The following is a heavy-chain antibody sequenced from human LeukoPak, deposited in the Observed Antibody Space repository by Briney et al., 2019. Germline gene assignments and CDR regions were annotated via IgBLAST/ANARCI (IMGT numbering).Heavy chain of an antibody. D-gene: IGHD3-10*01. CDR3: AGANPGVLWFGELLKQDYYYYMDV. J-gene: IGHJ6*03. CDR2: IIPIFGTA. CDR1: GGTFNSYA. V-gene: IGHV1-69*05. Sequence: SSVKVSCKASGGTFNSYAIRWVRQAPGQGLEWMGRIIPIFGTANYAQKFQGRVTITTDESTSTAYMELSSLRSEDTAVYYCAGANPGVLWFGELLKQDYYYYMDVWGKGTTVTVSS.